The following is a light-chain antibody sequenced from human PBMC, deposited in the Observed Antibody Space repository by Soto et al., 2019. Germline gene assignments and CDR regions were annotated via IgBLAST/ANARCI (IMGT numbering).Light chain of an antibody. CDR2: EVS. Sequence: QSALTQPASGSGSPGQSITIACPGTSSDVGGYNYVSWYQQHPGKAPKRMIYEVSNRPSGVSNRFSGSKSGNTASLTISGLQAEDEADYYCSSYTSSSTLTFGTGTKLTVL. CDR3: SSYTSSSTLT. CDR1: SSDVGGYNY. J-gene: IGLJ1*01. V-gene: IGLV2-14*01.